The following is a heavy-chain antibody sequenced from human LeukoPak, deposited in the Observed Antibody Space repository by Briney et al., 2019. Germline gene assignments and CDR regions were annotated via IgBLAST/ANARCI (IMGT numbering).Heavy chain of an antibody. V-gene: IGHV3-48*02. CDR1: GFTFSSYS. J-gene: IGHJ4*02. CDR2: ISSSSSTI. Sequence: PGGSLRLSCAASGFTFSSYSMNWVRQAPGKGLEWVSYISSSSSTIYYADSVEGRFTISRDNAKNSLYLQMNSLRDEDMAVYYCARDLDLPMIVVSNGGWGQGTLVTVSS. CDR3: ARDLDLPMIVVSNGG. D-gene: IGHD3-22*01.